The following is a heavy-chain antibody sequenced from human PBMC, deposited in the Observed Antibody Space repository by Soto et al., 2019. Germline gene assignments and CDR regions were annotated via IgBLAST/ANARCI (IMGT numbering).Heavy chain of an antibody. D-gene: IGHD6-19*01. J-gene: IGHJ6*02. Sequence: ASVKVSCKASGYTFTGYYMHWVRQAPGQGLEWMGWINPNSGGTNYAQKFQGRVTMTRDTSISTAYMELSRLRSDDTAVYYCARVVDSRGWYDYYYGMDVWGQGTTVTVSS. V-gene: IGHV1-2*02. CDR1: GYTFTGYY. CDR2: INPNSGGT. CDR3: ARVVDSRGWYDYYYGMDV.